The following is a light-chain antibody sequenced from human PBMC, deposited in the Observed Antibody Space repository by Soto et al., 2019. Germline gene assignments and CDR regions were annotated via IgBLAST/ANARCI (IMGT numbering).Light chain of an antibody. Sequence: EIVLTQSPGTLSLSPGERATLSCRASQSVSNNYLAWYQQKVGQAPGLLIYDASNRATGVPDRFSGSGSGTDFSLTISRLEPEDFAVYHCQQYSSSPRTFGQGTRLEIK. CDR2: DAS. CDR1: QSVSNNY. J-gene: IGKJ5*01. V-gene: IGKV3-20*01. CDR3: QQYSSSPRT.